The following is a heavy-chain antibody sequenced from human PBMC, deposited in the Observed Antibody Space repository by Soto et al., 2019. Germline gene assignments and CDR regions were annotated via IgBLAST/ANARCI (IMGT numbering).Heavy chain of an antibody. CDR3: ARALTGYGMDV. Sequence: ASVKVSCKPVRYILHNHGVSWVRQAPGQGLEWMGWINTYNGNTEYAQKFQGRVTMTTDASTSIAYMELGSLRSDDTAIYYCARALTGYGMDVWGQ. CDR2: INTYNGNT. J-gene: IGHJ6*02. CDR1: RYILHNHG. V-gene: IGHV1-18*01.